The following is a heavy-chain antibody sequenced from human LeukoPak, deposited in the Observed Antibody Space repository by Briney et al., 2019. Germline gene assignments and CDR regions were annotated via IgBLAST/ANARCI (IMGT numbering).Heavy chain of an antibody. J-gene: IGHJ4*02. D-gene: IGHD3-22*01. CDR2: ISSSSSTI. V-gene: IGHV3-48*03. Sequence: GGSLRLSCAASGFTFSSYEMNWVRQAPGKGLEWVSYISSSSSTISYADSVKGRFTISRDNAKKSLYLLMNSLRAEDTAVYYCARYYYESSGFYPYFDYWGQGTLVTVSS. CDR3: ARYYYESSGFYPYFDY. CDR1: GFTFSSYE.